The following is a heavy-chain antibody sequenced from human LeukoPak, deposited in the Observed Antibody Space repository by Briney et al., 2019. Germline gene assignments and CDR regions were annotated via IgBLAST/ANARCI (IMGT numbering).Heavy chain of an antibody. V-gene: IGHV1-18*01. CDR3: ARSGHCSGTSCYAEGVDY. CDR1: GYTFSRNG. CDR2: ISGYNGNT. J-gene: IGHJ4*02. Sequence: GASVKVSCKASGYTFSRNGITWVRQAPGQGLEWMGWISGYNGNTVYAQMFRDRVTMTTDTSTNTAYMDLRSLRSDDTAVYYCARSGHCSGTSCYAEGVDYWGQGTLVTVS. D-gene: IGHD2-2*01.